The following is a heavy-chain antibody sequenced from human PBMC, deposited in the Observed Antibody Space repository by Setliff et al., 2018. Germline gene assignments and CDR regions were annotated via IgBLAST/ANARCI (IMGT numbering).Heavy chain of an antibody. V-gene: IGHV1-18*01. D-gene: IGHD3-10*01. Sequence: ASVKVSCKASGYTFSNYGVTWVRQAPGQGLEWMGWVTIYNGNTRYAQNLQGRLTLTTDISTSTAYMELGSLTTDDTAVYYCARVESMVRGKNILRHFDYWGQGIQLTVSS. J-gene: IGHJ4*02. CDR3: ARVESMVRGKNILRHFDY. CDR1: GYTFSNYG. CDR2: VTIYNGNT.